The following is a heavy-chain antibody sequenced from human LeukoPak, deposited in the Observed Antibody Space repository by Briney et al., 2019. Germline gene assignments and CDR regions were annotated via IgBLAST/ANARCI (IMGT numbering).Heavy chain of an antibody. V-gene: IGHV3-23*01. J-gene: IGHJ4*02. CDR3: AKVLLGRSGWYGPFDY. CDR2: ISGSGGST. CDR1: GFTFSSYA. D-gene: IGHD6-19*01. Sequence: GGSLRLSCAASGFTFSSYAMSWVRQAPGKGLEWVSAISGSGGSTYYADSVKGRFTISRDNSKNTLYLQMNSLRAEDTAVYYCAKVLLGRSGWYGPFDYWGQGTLVTVSS.